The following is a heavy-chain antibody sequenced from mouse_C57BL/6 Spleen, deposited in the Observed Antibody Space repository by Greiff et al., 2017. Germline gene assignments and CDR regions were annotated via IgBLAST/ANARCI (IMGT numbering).Heavy chain of an antibody. Sequence: QLQQSGPELVKPGASVKISCKASGYSFTDYNMNWVKQSNGKSLEWIGVINPNYGTTSYNQKFKGKATLTVDQSSSTAYMQLNSLTSEDAAVYYGAREGYYDYVYFDDWGKGTTLTVSS. J-gene: IGHJ2*01. V-gene: IGHV1-39*01. D-gene: IGHD2-4*01. CDR2: INPNYGTT. CDR1: GYSFTDYN. CDR3: AREGYYDYVYFDD.